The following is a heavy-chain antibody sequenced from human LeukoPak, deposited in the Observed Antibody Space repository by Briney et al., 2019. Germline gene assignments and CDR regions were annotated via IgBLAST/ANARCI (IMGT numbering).Heavy chain of an antibody. CDR3: ARIGLGYYYFDY. CDR1: GFTFSSYW. J-gene: IGHJ4*02. CDR2: IKKDGSEK. V-gene: IGHV3-7*01. D-gene: IGHD1-26*01. Sequence: TGRSLRLSCAASGFTFSSYWMSWVRQAPRKGLGWVANIKKDGSEKYYADSEKGRFPISRDNAKNSLYLQMNSLRAEDTAVYYCARIGLGYYYFDYWGQGTLVTVSS.